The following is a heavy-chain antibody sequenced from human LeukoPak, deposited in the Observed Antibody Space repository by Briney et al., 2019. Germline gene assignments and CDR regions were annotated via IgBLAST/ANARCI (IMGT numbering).Heavy chain of an antibody. D-gene: IGHD2/OR15-2a*01. CDR1: GGSFSSYY. J-gene: IGHJ5*01. CDR3: ARPYYSGMYWFDS. Sequence: SDTLSLTCAVFGGSFSSYYWSWIRHTPGKGLEWIGEINHSGRTNYNPSLKSRVTLSIDTSKNQFSLKMSSVTAADTAVYYCARPYYSGMYWFDSWGQGTLVTVSS. CDR2: INHSGRT. V-gene: IGHV4-34*01.